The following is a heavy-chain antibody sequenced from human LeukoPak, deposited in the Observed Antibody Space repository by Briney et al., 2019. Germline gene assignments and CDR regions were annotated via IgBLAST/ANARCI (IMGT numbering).Heavy chain of an antibody. V-gene: IGHV3-23*01. CDR1: GFTFSSYW. D-gene: IGHD2-2*01. CDR2: IIGGAGST. Sequence: GGSLRLSCEASGFTFSSYWMHWVRQDPGKGLVWVSGIIGGAGSTYYADSVKGRFTISGDNSKNTLFLQMNSLRAEDTAVYYCAHGAMYQLDYWGQGTLVTVSS. CDR3: AHGAMYQLDY. J-gene: IGHJ4*02.